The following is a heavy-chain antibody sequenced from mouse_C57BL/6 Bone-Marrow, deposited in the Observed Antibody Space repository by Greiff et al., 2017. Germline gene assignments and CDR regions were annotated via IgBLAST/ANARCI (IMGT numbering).Heavy chain of an antibody. CDR3: TASTVVERGD. Sequence: DVQLVESGAELVRPGASVKLSCTASGFNIKDDYMHWVKQRPEQGLEWIGWIDPENGDTEYASKFQGKATITADTSSNTAYLQLSSLTSEDTAVYYCTASTVVERGDWGQGTTLTVSS. CDR1: GFNIKDDY. D-gene: IGHD1-1*01. V-gene: IGHV14-4*01. CDR2: IDPENGDT. J-gene: IGHJ2*01.